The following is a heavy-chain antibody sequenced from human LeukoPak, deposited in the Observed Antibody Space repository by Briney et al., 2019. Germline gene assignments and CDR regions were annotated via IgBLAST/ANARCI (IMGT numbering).Heavy chain of an antibody. CDR1: GLTFDDYA. CDR3: GKGPYGSGNYYTFFDC. V-gene: IGHV3-9*01. CDR2: ISWNSDTV. D-gene: IGHD3-10*01. Sequence: PGGSLRLSCEASGLTFDDYAMHWVRQAPGKGLEWVSGISWNSDTVGYADSVKGRFTISRDNAKNSLYLQMNSLRAEDTALYYCGKGPYGSGNYYTFFDCWGQGALVTASS. J-gene: IGHJ4*02.